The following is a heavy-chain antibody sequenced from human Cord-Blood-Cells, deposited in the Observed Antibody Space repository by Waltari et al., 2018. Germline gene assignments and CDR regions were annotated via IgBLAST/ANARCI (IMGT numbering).Heavy chain of an antibody. CDR3: ARDRDSSSWYDY. CDR2: IYSGGST. V-gene: IGHV3-53*01. CDR1: GFTVSSNY. D-gene: IGHD6-13*01. J-gene: IGHJ4*02. Sequence: EVQLVESGGGLIQPGGSLRLSCAASGFTVSSNYMSWVRQAPGKGMEWVSVIYSGGSTYYADSVKGRFTISRDNSKNTLYLQMNSLRAEDTAVYYCARDRDSSSWYDYWGQGTLVTVSS.